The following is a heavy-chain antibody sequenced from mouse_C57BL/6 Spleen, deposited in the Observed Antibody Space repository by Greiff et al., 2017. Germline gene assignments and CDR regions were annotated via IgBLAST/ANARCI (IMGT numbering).Heavy chain of an antibody. D-gene: IGHD1-1*01. J-gene: IGHJ1*03. Sequence: EVKLVESGGGLVKPGGSLKLSCAASGFTFSSYAMSWVRQTPEKRLEWVATISDGGSYTYYPDNVKGRFTISRDNAKNNLYLHMSHLKSEDTAMYYCARDRGFYPRYFDVWGTGTTVTVSS. CDR2: ISDGGSYT. CDR3: ARDRGFYPRYFDV. V-gene: IGHV5-4*01. CDR1: GFTFSSYA.